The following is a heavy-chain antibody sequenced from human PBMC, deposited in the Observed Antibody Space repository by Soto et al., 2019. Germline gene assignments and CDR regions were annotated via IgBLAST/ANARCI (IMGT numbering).Heavy chain of an antibody. CDR3: ARASGYCLSMSCYDPSPRFDY. V-gene: IGHV1-18*01. CDR2: MSGYNGNT. CDR1: GYTFTSYD. Sequence: ASVKVSCKASGYTFTSYDINWVRQATGQGLEWMGWMSGYNGNTSYAQRFQGRVAMTTDTSTSTAYMELRSLRSDDTAEYYCARASGYCLSMSCYDPSPRFDYWGQGTLVTVSS. D-gene: IGHD2-2*01. J-gene: IGHJ4*02.